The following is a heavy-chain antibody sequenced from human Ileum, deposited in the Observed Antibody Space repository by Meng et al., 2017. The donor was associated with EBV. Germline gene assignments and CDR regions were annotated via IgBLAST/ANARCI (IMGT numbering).Heavy chain of an antibody. CDR1: GGSISSYY. CDR2: IYYSGST. D-gene: IGHD3-10*01. V-gene: IGHV4-59*01. J-gene: IGHJ4*02. CDR3: AREGSGKGHFDY. Sequence: QVQLPESGPGLAKPSASLSLTCTVSGGSISSYYWSWSRQPPGKGLEWIGYIYYSGSTNYNPSLKSRVTISVDTSKNQFSLKLSSVTAADTAVYYCAREGSGKGHFDYWGQGTLVTVSS.